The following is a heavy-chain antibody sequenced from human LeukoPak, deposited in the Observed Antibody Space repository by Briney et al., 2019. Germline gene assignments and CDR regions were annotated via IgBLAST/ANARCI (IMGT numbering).Heavy chain of an antibody. V-gene: IGHV1-2*02. Sequence: ASVKVSCKASGYTFTGYYMHWVRQAPGQGLEWMGWINPNSGGTNYAQKFQGRVTMTRDTSISTAYMELSRLRSDGTAVYYCARISPASAGYWGQGTLVTVSS. J-gene: IGHJ4*02. CDR2: INPNSGGT. CDR3: ARISPASAGY. CDR1: GYTFTGYY.